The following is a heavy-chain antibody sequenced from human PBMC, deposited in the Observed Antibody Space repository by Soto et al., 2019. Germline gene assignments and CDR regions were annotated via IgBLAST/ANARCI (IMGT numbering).Heavy chain of an antibody. Sequence: QVQLVQSGAEVKKPGSSVKVSCKASGGTFSSYTISWVRQAPGQGLEWMGRIIPILGIANYAQKFQGRVTITPDKSTSTAYMELSRRQSEDTAVYYCARDGGGVVAPAADWYFDLWGRGTLVTGSS. J-gene: IGHJ2*01. V-gene: IGHV1-69*08. CDR3: ARDGGGVVAPAADWYFDL. D-gene: IGHD2-2*01. CDR1: GGTFSSYT. CDR2: IIPILGIA.